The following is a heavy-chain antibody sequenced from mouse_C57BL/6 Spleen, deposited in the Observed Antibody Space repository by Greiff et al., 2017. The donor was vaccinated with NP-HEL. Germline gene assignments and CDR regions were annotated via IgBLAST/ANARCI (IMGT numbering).Heavy chain of an antibody. V-gene: IGHV2-9-1*01. Sequence: VHLVESGPGLVAPSQSLSITCTVSGFSLTSYAISWVRQPPGKGLEWLGVIWTGGGTNYNSALKSRLSISKDNSKSQVFLKMNSLQTDDTARYYCARTYYGNYILFDYWGQGTTLTVSS. CDR3: ARTYYGNYILFDY. CDR1: GFSLTSYA. D-gene: IGHD2-10*01. J-gene: IGHJ2*01. CDR2: IWTGGGT.